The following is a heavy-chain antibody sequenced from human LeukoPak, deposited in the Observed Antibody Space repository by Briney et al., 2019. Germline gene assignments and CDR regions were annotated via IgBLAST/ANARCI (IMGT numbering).Heavy chain of an antibody. J-gene: IGHJ4*02. V-gene: IGHV1-18*01. CDR1: GYTFTRYG. D-gene: IGHD3-9*01. Sequence: ASVKVSCRASGYTFTRYGISWVRQAPGQGLEWMGWISGYNGNTKYARKFQGRGTMTTDTSTSTASMELRSLRSDDTAVYYCARAGYDILTLAPDPANDYWGQGILVTVSS. CDR3: ARAGYDILTLAPDPANDY. CDR2: ISGYNGNT.